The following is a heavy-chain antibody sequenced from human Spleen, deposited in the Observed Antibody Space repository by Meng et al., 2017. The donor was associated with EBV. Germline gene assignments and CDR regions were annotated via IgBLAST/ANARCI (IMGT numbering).Heavy chain of an antibody. D-gene: IGHD3-16*02. CDR2: IFHTGST. Sequence: GLVERSVTPSCLCAVSAVSLSRNHCWNWVRRPPGKGLEWIGEIFHTGSTNYNPSLKSRVSISIDKSKNQFSLKLNSVTDADTAVYYCALFVWGSYRKNWFDPWGQGTLVTVSS. V-gene: IGHV4-4*02. CDR1: AVSLSRNHC. J-gene: IGHJ5*02. CDR3: ALFVWGSYRKNWFDP.